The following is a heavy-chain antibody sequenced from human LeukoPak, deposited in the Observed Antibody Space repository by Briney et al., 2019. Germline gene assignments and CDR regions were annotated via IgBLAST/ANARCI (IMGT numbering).Heavy chain of an antibody. Sequence: SETLSLTCTVSGGSVSSGTYYWSWIRQPPGKGLEWIAYIYYSGSTNYNPSLKSRVTISVDTSKNQFSLKLSSVTAADTAVYYCARGTRWGTHYFDYWGQGTLVTVSS. D-gene: IGHD1-14*01. CDR3: ARGTRWGTHYFDY. J-gene: IGHJ4*02. V-gene: IGHV4-61*01. CDR1: GGSVSSGTYY. CDR2: IYYSGST.